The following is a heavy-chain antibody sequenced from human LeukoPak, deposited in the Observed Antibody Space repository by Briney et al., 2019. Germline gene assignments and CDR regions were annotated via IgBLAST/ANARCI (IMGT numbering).Heavy chain of an antibody. Sequence: GGSLRLSCAASGFTFSDYYMSWIRQAPGKGLEWVSYISSSGNTTYHADSVKGRFTISRDNAKNPLYLQMNSLRAEDTAVYYCARDFSSLYDILTGYIDYWGQGTLVTVSS. CDR3: ARDFSSLYDILTGYIDY. CDR1: GFTFSDYY. J-gene: IGHJ4*02. D-gene: IGHD3-9*01. CDR2: ISSSGNTT. V-gene: IGHV3-11*04.